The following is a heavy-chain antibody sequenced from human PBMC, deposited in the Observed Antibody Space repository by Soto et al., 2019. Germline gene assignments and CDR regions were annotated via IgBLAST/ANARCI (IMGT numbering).Heavy chain of an antibody. CDR2: IDDSGDST. V-gene: IGHV3-23*01. CDR1: GFTFSTYA. D-gene: IGHD6-6*01. CDR3: AKGFGSTWSDFDS. J-gene: IGHJ4*02. Sequence: EVQLLESGGGLVQPGGSLRLSCAASGFTFSTYAMSWVRQAPGKGLERVAGIDDSGDSTYHADSVKGRFTISRDNSKNTLYLEMLSLSAEDTAVYYCAKGFGSTWSDFDSWGQGVLVTVSS.